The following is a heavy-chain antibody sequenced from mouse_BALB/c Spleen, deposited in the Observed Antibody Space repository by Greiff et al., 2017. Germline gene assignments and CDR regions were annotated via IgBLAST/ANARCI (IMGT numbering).Heavy chain of an antibody. D-gene: IGHD2-14*01. CDR1: GFTFSSHA. CDR3: ARPGRYDVEAWFAY. V-gene: IGHV5-9-3*01. J-gene: IGHJ3*01. Sequence: EVQRVESGGGLVKPGGSLKLSCAASGFTFSSHAMSRVRQTPWKRLEWVATISSGGSYTYYPDSVKGRFTISRDNANNTLYLQMSSLRSEDTSMYYGARPGRYDVEAWFAYWGQGTLVTVSA. CDR2: ISSGGSYT.